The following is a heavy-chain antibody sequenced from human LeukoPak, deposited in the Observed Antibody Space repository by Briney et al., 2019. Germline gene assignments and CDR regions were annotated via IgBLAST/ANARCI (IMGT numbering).Heavy chain of an antibody. D-gene: IGHD2-15*01. J-gene: IGHJ4*02. CDR1: GGSISSSSYY. Sequence: PSETLSLTCTVSGGSISSSSYYWGWIRQPPGKGLEWIGSIYYSGSTYYNPSLKSRVTISVDTSKNQFSLKLSSVTAADTAVYYCARHFWSGGSAYCGGGSCYPALDYWGQGTLVTVSS. V-gene: IGHV4-39*01. CDR2: IYYSGST. CDR3: ARHFWSGGSAYCGGGSCYPALDY.